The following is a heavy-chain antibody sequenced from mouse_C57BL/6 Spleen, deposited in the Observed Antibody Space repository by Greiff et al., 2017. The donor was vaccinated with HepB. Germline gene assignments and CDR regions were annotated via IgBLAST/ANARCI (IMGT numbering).Heavy chain of an antibody. J-gene: IGHJ3*01. CDR3: ARGGECGWFAY. Sequence: QVQLQQPGAELVMPGASVKLSCKASGYTFTSYWMHWVKQRPGQGLEWIGEIDPSDSYTNYNQKFKGKSTLTVDKSSSTAYMQLSSLTSEDSAVYYCARGGECGWFAYWGKGTLVTVSA. V-gene: IGHV1-69*01. CDR1: GYTFTSYW. CDR2: IDPSDSYT. D-gene: IGHD6-1*01.